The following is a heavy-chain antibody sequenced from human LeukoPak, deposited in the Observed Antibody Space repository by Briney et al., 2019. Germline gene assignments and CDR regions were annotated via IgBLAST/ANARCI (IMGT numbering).Heavy chain of an antibody. CDR2: IIPIFGTA. J-gene: IGHJ4*02. D-gene: IGHD2-2*01. CDR3: ARDEHCSSTSCGPAN. V-gene: IGHV1-69*13. Sequence: GASVKVFCKASGGTFSSYAISWVRQAPGQGLEWMGGIIPIFGTANYAQKFQGRVTITADESTSTAYMELSSLRSEDTAVYYCARDEHCSSTSCGPANWGQGTLVTVSS. CDR1: GGTFSSYA.